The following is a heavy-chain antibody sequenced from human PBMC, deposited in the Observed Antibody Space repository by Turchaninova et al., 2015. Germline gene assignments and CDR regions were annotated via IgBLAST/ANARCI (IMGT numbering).Heavy chain of an antibody. V-gene: IGHV3-30*18. J-gene: IGHJ4*02. Sequence: QVQLVESGGGVVQPGRSLRLSCEVSGFTFSNYGMHWVRQAPGKGLEWVAVISYDGISKYYADSVKGRFTISRDNFKNTLYLQMNSLRPEDTAVFYCAKALRSGIFSNYFDHWGQGTLVTVSS. CDR3: AKALRSGIFSNYFDH. CDR1: GFTFSNYG. CDR2: ISYDGISK. D-gene: IGHD2-21*01.